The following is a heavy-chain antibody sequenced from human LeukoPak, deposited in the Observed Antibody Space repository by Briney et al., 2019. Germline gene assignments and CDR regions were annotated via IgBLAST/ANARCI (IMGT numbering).Heavy chain of an antibody. Sequence: SETLSLTCGVSGGSITTTNFWSWVRQPLGGGLEWIGRIYAGGSINYNPSLKSRVTMSADTSKNQFSLNLSSVTAADTAVYYCARAPLYSSGWSFDYWGQGTLVTVSS. J-gene: IGHJ4*02. CDR1: GGSITTTNF. CDR2: IYAGGSI. D-gene: IGHD6-19*01. CDR3: ARAPLYSSGWSFDY. V-gene: IGHV4-4*02.